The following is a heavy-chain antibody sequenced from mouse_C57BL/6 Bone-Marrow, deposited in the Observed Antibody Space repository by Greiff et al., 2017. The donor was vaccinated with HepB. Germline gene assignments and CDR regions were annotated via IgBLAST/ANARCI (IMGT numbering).Heavy chain of an antibody. V-gene: IGHV1-74*01. J-gene: IGHJ1*03. CDR1: GYTFTSYW. D-gene: IGHD1-1*01. CDR3: AIPFFNYYGSSYVYWYFDV. Sequence: VQLQQPGAELVKPGASVKVSCKASGYTFTSYWMHWVKQRPGQGLEWIGRIHPSDSDTNYNQKFKGKATLTVDKSSSTAYMQLSSLTSEDSAVYYCAIPFFNYYGSSYVYWYFDVWGTGTTVTVSS. CDR2: IHPSDSDT.